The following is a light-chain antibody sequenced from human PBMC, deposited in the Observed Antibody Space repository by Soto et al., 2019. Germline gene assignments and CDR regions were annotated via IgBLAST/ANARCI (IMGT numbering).Light chain of an antibody. CDR3: VAWDDSLSGLV. V-gene: IGLV1-47*02. J-gene: IGLJ1*01. CDR2: SNN. CDR1: SANIGANF. Sequence: QSVLTQPPSASGTPGQRVTISCSGRSANIGANFVWWYQQLPGTAPKLLIYSNNQRPSGVPDRFSGSKSGTSASLAISGLRSEDEANYYCVAWDDSLSGLVFGTGTKVTVL.